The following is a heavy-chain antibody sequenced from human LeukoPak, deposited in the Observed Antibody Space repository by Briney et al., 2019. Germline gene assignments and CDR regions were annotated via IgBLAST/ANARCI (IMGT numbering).Heavy chain of an antibody. D-gene: IGHD2-2*01. V-gene: IGHV1-2*02. CDR3: ARDLRRDIVVVPAAAY. CDR2: INPNSGGT. CDR1: GYTFTSYG. J-gene: IGHJ4*02. Sequence: GASVKVSCKASGYTFTSYGISWVRQAPGQGLEWMGWINPNSGGTNYAQKFQGRVTMTRDTSISTAYMELSRLRSDDTAVYYCARDLRRDIVVVPAAAYWGQGTLVTVSS.